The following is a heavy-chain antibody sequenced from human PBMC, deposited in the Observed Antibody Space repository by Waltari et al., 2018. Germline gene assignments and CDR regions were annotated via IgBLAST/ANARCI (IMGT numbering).Heavy chain of an antibody. CDR3: AGGYYYDSARSRFDY. J-gene: IGHJ4*02. Sequence: QVQLQESGPGLVKPSETLSLTCAVSGGSFSSYWWSWIRQPPGKGLEWIGEINGNSGSTNYNPSLKSRVTISKDASKNQFSLKLSSVTAADTAVYYCAGGYYYDSARSRFDYWGQGVLVTVSS. V-gene: IGHV4-59*12. CDR1: GGSFSSYW. CDR2: INGNSGST. D-gene: IGHD3-22*01.